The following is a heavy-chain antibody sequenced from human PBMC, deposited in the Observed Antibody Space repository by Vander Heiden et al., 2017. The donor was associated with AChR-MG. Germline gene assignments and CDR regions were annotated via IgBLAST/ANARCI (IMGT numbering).Heavy chain of an antibody. CDR1: GGTFSRYA. CDR2: IIPILGIA. V-gene: IGHV1-69*04. D-gene: IGHD3-22*01. Sequence: HVQLVQSGAEVKKPGSAVMLSCKASGGTFSRYALRWVRQAPGQGLEWMGRIIPILGIANYAQKFQGRVTITADKSTSTAYMELSSLRSEDTAVYYCARDRRADSSGCHLYYYYGMDVWGQGTTVTVSS. J-gene: IGHJ6*02. CDR3: ARDRRADSSGCHLYYYYGMDV.